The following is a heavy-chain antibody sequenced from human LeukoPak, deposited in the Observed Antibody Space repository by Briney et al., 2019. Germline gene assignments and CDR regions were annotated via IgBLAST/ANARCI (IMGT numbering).Heavy chain of an antibody. V-gene: IGHV3-30*02. J-gene: IGHJ4*02. CDR3: AKDGSYGDYTTYYFDY. D-gene: IGHD4-17*01. CDR2: IRYDGSNK. CDR1: GFTFSSYG. Sequence: PGGSLRLSCAASGFTFSSYGMHWVRQTPGKGLEWVAFIRYDGSNKYYADSVKGRFTISRDNSKNTLYLQMNSLRAEDTAVYYCAKDGSYGDYTTYYFDYWGQGTLVTVSS.